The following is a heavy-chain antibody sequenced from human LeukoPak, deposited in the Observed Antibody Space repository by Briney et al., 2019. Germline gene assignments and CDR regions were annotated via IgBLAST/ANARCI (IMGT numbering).Heavy chain of an antibody. CDR1: GFTFSIYE. CDR3: ERDARYDILTGGLDY. D-gene: IGHD3-9*01. CDR2: ISRRGCTI. V-gene: IGHV3-48*03. J-gene: IGHJ4*02. Sequence: GVSVRLSCAPCGFTFSIYEMHGPRHARGEGREGLSYISRRGCTIYYALSVKGVPTIPRDNPKNAVYPKINSERPEDTSVYYCERDARYDILTGGLDYWGQGTLLTLHS.